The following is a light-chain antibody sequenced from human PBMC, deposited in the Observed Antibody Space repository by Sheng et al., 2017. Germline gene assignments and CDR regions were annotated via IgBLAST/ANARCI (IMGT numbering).Light chain of an antibody. CDR1: SSDVGGYNS. CDR2: EVT. Sequence: QSALTQPRSVSGSPGQSVTISCTGTSSDVGGYNSVSWYQQHPGKAPKVMIYEVTKRPSGVPDRFSGSKSGNTASLTISGLQAEDEADYYCCSYAGNSLYVFGIGTKVTVL. V-gene: IGLV2-11*01. J-gene: IGLJ1*01. CDR3: CSYAGNSLYV.